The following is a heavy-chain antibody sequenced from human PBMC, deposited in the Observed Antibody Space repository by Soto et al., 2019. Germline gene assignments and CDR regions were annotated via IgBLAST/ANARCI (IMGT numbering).Heavy chain of an antibody. CDR2: ISGTGAST. CDR3: ARAEGTATMDY. D-gene: IGHD2-15*01. Sequence: EVQLLESGGGLVQPGGSLRLSCAASGFIFTSYAMSWVRQAPGKGLEWVSGISGTGASTYYADSVKGRFTISRDNSRNTLYLQMNSLRAEDTAVYYCARAEGTATMDYWGQGTLVTVSS. J-gene: IGHJ4*02. V-gene: IGHV3-23*01. CDR1: GFIFTSYA.